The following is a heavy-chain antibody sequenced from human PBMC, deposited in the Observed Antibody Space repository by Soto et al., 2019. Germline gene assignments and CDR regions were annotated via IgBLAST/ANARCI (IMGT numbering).Heavy chain of an antibody. V-gene: IGHV3-23*01. Sequence: GGSLRLSCAASGFTFSSYAMSWVRQAPGKGLEWVSAISGSGGSTYYADSVKGRFTISRDNSKNTLYLQMSSLRAEDTAVYYCAKETYYDFWSGYYTGGRFDYWGQGTLVTVSS. J-gene: IGHJ4*02. CDR1: GFTFSSYA. D-gene: IGHD3-3*01. CDR2: ISGSGGST. CDR3: AKETYYDFWSGYYTGGRFDY.